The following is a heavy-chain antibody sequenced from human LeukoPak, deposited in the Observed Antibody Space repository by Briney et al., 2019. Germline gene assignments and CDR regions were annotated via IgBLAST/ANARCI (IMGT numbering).Heavy chain of an antibody. CDR2: IKGDASEK. CDR1: GFSINNYW. Sequence: HPGGSLRLSCAVSGFSINNYWMTWYRKAPGKGLECVAHIKGDASEKYYLDSVKGRFTISRDNAKNSLYLQMNSLRAEDTAVYYCARQAGVTWGQGTLVTVSS. D-gene: IGHD6-19*01. J-gene: IGHJ5*02. CDR3: ARQAGVT. V-gene: IGHV3-7*01.